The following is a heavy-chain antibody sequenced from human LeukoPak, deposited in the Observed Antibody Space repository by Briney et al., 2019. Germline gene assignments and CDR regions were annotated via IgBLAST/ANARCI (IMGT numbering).Heavy chain of an antibody. V-gene: IGHV5-51*01. CDR2: IYAGDSYT. CDR1: GYSFNTYW. D-gene: IGHD2-2*01. J-gene: IGHJ4*02. Sequence: GESLKISCKGSGYSFNTYWIGWVRQMPGKGLEWMGIIYAGDSYTRYSPPFQGQVTMSVDKSINTAYLQWSSLRASDTAMYFCARRQGCSNTACPPDYWGQGTLVTVPS. CDR3: ARRQGCSNTACPPDY.